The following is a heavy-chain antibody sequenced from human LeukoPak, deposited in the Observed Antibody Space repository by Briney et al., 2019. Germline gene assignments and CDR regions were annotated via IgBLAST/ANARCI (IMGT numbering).Heavy chain of an antibody. J-gene: IGHJ4*02. CDR1: GFTFSTYS. Sequence: PGGSLRLSCAASGFTFSTYSMSWVRQAPGKGLEWVSYISSSGSTIFYADSVKGRFTISRDNAKNSLYLQMNSLRAEDTAVYYCARDRYGGRGDYWGQGTLVTVSS. V-gene: IGHV3-48*04. CDR3: ARDRYGGRGDY. D-gene: IGHD3-10*01. CDR2: ISSSGSTI.